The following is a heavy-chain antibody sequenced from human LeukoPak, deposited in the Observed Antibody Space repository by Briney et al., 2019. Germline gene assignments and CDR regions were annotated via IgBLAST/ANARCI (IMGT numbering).Heavy chain of an antibody. CDR2: VYYSGSI. D-gene: IGHD5/OR15-5a*01. CDR3: ARAGLPYGTNNWFDP. CDR1: GGSINSGGYS. J-gene: IGHJ5*02. Sequence: SETLSLTCAVSGGSINSGGYSWTWIRQTPGTGLELIAYVYYSGSIYYNPSLKSRLTLSVDTSKTQFSVNLTSVTAADTGVYYCARAGLPYGTNNWFDPWGQGIRVTVSS. V-gene: IGHV4-30-4*07.